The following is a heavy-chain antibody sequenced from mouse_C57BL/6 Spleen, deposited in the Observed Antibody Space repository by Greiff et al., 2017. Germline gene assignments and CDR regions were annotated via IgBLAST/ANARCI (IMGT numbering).Heavy chain of an antibody. J-gene: IGHJ4*01. D-gene: IGHD4-1*01. V-gene: IGHV5-9-1*02. CDR1: GFTFSSYA. Sequence: EVQRVESGEGLVKPGGSLKLSCAASGFTFSSYAMSWVRQTPEKRLEWVAYISSGGDYIYYADTVKGRFTISRDNARNTLYLQMSSLKSEDTAMYYCTRGNWDEEDAMDYWGQGTSVTVSS. CDR3: TRGNWDEEDAMDY. CDR2: ISSGGDYI.